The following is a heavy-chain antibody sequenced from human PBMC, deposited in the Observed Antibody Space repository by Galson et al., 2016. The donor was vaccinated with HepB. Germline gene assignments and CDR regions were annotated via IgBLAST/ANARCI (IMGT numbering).Heavy chain of an antibody. CDR2: IHYSGST. CDR1: TASITNFY. V-gene: IGHV4-59*01. J-gene: IGHJ4*02. D-gene: IGHD3-22*01. CDR3: ARDRSYYDSSFGY. Sequence: SETLSLTCTVSTASITNFYWSWTRQSPEKALEWIGYIHYSGSTNYNPSLKSRVTISLDSSKNQLSLTLRSVTAADTAVYYCARDRSYYDSSFGYWGPGTLVTVSS.